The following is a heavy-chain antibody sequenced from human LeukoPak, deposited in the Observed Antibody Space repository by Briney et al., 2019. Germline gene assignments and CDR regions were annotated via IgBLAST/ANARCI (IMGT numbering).Heavy chain of an antibody. CDR2: ISSSGSTI. CDR3: AGDSLTLYGDYKPSPVH. D-gene: IGHD4-17*01. Sequence: GGSLRLSCAASGFTFSDYYMSWIRQAPGKGLEWVSYISSSGSTIYYADSVKGRFTISRDNAKNSLYLQMNSLRAEDTAVYYCAGDSLTLYGDYKPSPVHWGQGTLVTVSS. CDR1: GFTFSDYY. J-gene: IGHJ4*02. V-gene: IGHV3-11*04.